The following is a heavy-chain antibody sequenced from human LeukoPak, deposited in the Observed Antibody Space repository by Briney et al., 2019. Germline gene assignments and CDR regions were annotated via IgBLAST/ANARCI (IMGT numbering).Heavy chain of an antibody. D-gene: IGHD5-24*01. CDR3: ARRLDGYTYFDY. CDR1: GGSISSSGYY. CDR2: INHSGSA. Sequence: NPSETLSLTCTVSGGSISSSGYYWGWIRQPPGKGLEWIGEINHSGSAKHNPSLKSRVTVSVDASKNQFSLKLSSMTAADTAVYYCARRLDGYTYFDYWGQGTLVTVSS. V-gene: IGHV4-39*01. J-gene: IGHJ4*02.